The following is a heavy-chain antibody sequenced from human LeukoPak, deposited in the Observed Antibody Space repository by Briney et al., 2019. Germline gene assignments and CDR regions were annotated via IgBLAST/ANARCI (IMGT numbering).Heavy chain of an antibody. CDR2: ISGSGGST. Sequence: GGSLRLSCAASGFTFSTHAMSWVRQAPGKGLEWVSAISGSGGSTYYADSVKGRFTISRDNAKNSLYLQMNSLRAEDTAVYYCARESWAIAVNWFDPWGQGTLVTVSS. J-gene: IGHJ5*02. V-gene: IGHV3-23*01. CDR1: GFTFSTHA. D-gene: IGHD6-19*01. CDR3: ARESWAIAVNWFDP.